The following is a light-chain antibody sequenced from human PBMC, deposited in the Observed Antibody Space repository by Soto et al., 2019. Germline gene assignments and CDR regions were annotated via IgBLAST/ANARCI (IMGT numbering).Light chain of an antibody. CDR3: QQYKKWRT. CDR1: RDVSSS. CDR2: GAS. Sequence: VIMTQSPVTLSVSPGESVTLSCRASRDVSSSLAWYQQKPGQGPRLLIYGASTRASGIPDRFSGSGSGTEFTPTITSLQSEASAVYYCQQYKKWRTFGQGAKVEIK. J-gene: IGKJ1*01. V-gene: IGKV3-15*01.